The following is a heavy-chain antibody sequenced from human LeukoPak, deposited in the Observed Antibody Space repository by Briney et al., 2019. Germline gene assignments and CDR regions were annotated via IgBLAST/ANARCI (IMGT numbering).Heavy chain of an antibody. CDR3: ARGAVTNFDY. J-gene: IGHJ4*02. Sequence: SETLSLTCTVSGGSISSYYWSWIRQPPGNGLEWIGYIYYSGSTNYNPSLKSRVTISVDTSKNQFSLKLSSVTAADTAVYCCARGAVTNFDYWGQGTLVTVSS. D-gene: IGHD4-11*01. CDR2: IYYSGST. CDR1: GGSISSYY. V-gene: IGHV4-59*01.